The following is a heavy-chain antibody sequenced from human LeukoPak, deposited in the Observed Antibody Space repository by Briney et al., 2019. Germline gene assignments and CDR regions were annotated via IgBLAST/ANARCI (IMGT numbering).Heavy chain of an antibody. Sequence: GGSLRLSCAASGFTFSSYAMSWVRHAPGKGLEWVSAISGSGGSTYYADSVKGRFTISRDNSKNTLYLQMNSLRAEDTAVYYCAKVRCSSTGCYGPDFDYWGQGTLVPVSS. CDR2: ISGSGGST. CDR1: GFTFSSYA. D-gene: IGHD2-2*01. J-gene: IGHJ4*02. CDR3: AKVRCSSTGCYGPDFDY. V-gene: IGHV3-23*01.